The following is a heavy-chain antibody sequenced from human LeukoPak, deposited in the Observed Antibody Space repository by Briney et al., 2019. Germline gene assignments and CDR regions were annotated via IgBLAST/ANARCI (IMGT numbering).Heavy chain of an antibody. CDR1: GGSVSSGSYY. J-gene: IGHJ4*02. V-gene: IGHV4-61*01. Sequence: PSETLSLTCTVSGGSVSSGSYYWSWIRQPPGKGLEWIGYIYYSGSTNYNPSLKSRVTISVDTSKNQFSLKLSSVTAADTAVYYCAGPRVTTAYYFDYWGQGTLVTVSS. CDR3: AGPRVTTAYYFDY. D-gene: IGHD1-1*01. CDR2: IYYSGST.